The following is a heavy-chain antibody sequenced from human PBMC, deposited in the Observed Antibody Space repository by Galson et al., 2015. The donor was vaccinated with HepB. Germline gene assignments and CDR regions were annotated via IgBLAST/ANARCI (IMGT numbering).Heavy chain of an antibody. Sequence: SLRLSCAASGFTFSGSAMHWVSGISGSGYTTYYADSVKGRFTISRDNSKNTLYLQMNSLRAEDTAVYYCAKGMLTTARANRLQIDYWGQGTLVTVSS. CDR2: ISGSGYTT. V-gene: IGHV3-23*01. CDR1: GFTFSGSA. CDR3: AKGMLTTARANRLQIDY. J-gene: IGHJ4*02. D-gene: IGHD4-11*01.